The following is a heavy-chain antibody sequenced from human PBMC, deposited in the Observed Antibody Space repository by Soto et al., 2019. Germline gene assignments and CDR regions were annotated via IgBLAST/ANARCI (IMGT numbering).Heavy chain of an antibody. CDR2: ISSNVGST. V-gene: IGHV3-64D*06. CDR1: GFTFSSYA. J-gene: IGHJ4*02. D-gene: IGHD6-13*01. CDR3: VKNRGSWYGPSDY. Sequence: EVQLVESGGGLVQPGGSLRLSCSASGFTFSSYAMHWVRQAPGKGLEYVSGISSNVGSTYYGDSVKGRFTISRDNSKNTLYLQMSSLRGEDTAVYYCVKNRGSWYGPSDYWGQGTLVTVSS.